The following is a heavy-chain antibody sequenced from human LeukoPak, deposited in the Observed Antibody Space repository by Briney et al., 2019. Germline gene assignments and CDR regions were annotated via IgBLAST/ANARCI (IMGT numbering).Heavy chain of an antibody. CDR2: IYSGGTT. V-gene: IGHV3-53*01. Sequence: PGGSLRLSCAASGFTVSSNYMSWVRQAPGKGLEWVSVIYSGGTTYCAASVKGRFTISRGNSKNTLYLQMNSLRAEDTAVYYCARDTLRSGYFDYWGQGTLVTVSS. D-gene: IGHD4-17*01. CDR1: GFTVSSNY. J-gene: IGHJ4*02. CDR3: ARDTLRSGYFDY.